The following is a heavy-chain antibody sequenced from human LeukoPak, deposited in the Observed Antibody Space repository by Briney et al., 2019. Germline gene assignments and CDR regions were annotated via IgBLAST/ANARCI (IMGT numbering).Heavy chain of an antibody. Sequence: GGSLRLSCAASVFTLSSYLMSSVGQAPGKGRAWVASIKQDGSEKYYVDSVKGGFTISRDNAKNSLYLQMNSLRAEDTAVYYCARDLAITIFGVVILDAFDIWGQGTMVTVSS. CDR1: VFTLSSYL. J-gene: IGHJ3*02. CDR3: ARDLAITIFGVVILDAFDI. V-gene: IGHV3-7*01. CDR2: IKQDGSEK. D-gene: IGHD3-3*01.